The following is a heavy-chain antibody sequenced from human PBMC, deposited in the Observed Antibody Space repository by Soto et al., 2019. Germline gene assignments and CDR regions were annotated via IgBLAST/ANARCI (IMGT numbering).Heavy chain of an antibody. J-gene: IGHJ4*02. Sequence: GGSLRLSCAASGFTFSSYGMSWVRQAPGKGLEWVANIKQDGSEKYYVDSVKGRFTISRDNAKNSLYLQMNSLRAEDTAVYYCARKQAAAGIRWGQGTLVTVSS. CDR3: ARKQAAAGIR. D-gene: IGHD6-13*01. V-gene: IGHV3-7*05. CDR2: IKQDGSEK. CDR1: GFTFSSYG.